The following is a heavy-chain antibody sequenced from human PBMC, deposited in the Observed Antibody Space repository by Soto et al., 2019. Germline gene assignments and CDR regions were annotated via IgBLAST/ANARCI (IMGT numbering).Heavy chain of an antibody. CDR1: GGSISSGDDY. J-gene: IGHJ4*02. CDR2: ISHSGST. Sequence: PSETLSLTCTVSGGSISSGDDYWSWIRQPPGKGLEWIGHISHSGSTFYNPSLKSRVTLSEDTSKNQFSLRLSSVTAADTAVYYCARLRSSSGLVYYFFDYWGQGTLVTVYS. CDR3: ARLRSSSGLVYYFFDY. V-gene: IGHV4-30-4*01. D-gene: IGHD3-22*01.